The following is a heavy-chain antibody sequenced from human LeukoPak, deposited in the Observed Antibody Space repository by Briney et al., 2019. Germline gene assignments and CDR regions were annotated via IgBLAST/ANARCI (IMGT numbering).Heavy chain of an antibody. V-gene: IGHV1-69*13. D-gene: IGHD2-15*01. CDR3: ASKQLLPYYYYYYMDV. Sequence: SVKVSCKASGGTFSSYAISWVRQAPGQGLEWMGGLIPIFGTANYAQKFQGRVTITADESTSTAYMELSSLRSEDTAVYYCASKQLLPYYYYYYMDVWGKGTTVTVSS. CDR1: GGTFSSYA. J-gene: IGHJ6*03. CDR2: LIPIFGTA.